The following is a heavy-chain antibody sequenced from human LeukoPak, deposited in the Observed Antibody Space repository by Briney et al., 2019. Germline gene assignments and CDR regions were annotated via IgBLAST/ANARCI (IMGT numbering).Heavy chain of an antibody. J-gene: IGHJ4*02. CDR2: IFGTV. V-gene: IGHV1-69*05. Sequence: SVKVSCKASGGSFSNFAISWVRQAPGQGFEWLGGIFGTVTYAPNFQGRVSFTTDESMSTAYMELSGLTSEDTAVYYFVAQLVDAPPTFDYWGQGTLVTVSS. CDR1: GGSFSNFA. D-gene: IGHD1-1*01. CDR3: VAQLVDAPPTFDY.